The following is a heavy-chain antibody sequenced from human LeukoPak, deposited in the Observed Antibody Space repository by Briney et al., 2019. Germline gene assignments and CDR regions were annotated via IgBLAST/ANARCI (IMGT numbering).Heavy chain of an antibody. Sequence: GGSLRLSCAASGFTFIGYRMYWVRQAPGKGLVWVSRINNDGSSITYADSVKGRFTISRDNAKSMLYLQMNSLRAEDTAVYYCTRASVDWYQDYWGQGTLVTVSS. CDR2: INNDGSSI. CDR1: GFTFIGYR. D-gene: IGHD2-2*01. CDR3: TRASVDWYQDY. V-gene: IGHV3-74*03. J-gene: IGHJ4*02.